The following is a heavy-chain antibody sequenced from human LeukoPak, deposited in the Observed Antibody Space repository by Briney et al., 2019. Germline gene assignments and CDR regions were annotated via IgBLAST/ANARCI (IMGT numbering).Heavy chain of an antibody. Sequence: PSETLSLTCAVYGGSFSGYYWSWIRQPPGKGLEWIGSIYHSGSTYYNPSLKSRVTISVDTSKNQFSLKLSSVTAADTAVYYCARDSVSIPFDPWGQGTLVTVSS. CDR2: IYHSGST. CDR1: GGSFSGYY. CDR3: ARDSVSIPFDP. J-gene: IGHJ5*02. V-gene: IGHV4-34*01. D-gene: IGHD2-21*01.